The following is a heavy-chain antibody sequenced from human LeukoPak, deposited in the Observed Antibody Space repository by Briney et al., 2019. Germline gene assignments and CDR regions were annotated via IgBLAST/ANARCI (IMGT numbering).Heavy chain of an antibody. Sequence: GGSLRLSCAASGFTFSSYAMSWVRPAPGKGLEWVSAISGSGGSTYYADSVKGRFTISRDNSKNTLYLQMNSLRAEDTAVYYCAKGVAAAGIFDYWGQGTLVTVSS. CDR1: GFTFSSYA. CDR3: AKGVAAAGIFDY. V-gene: IGHV3-23*01. CDR2: ISGSGGST. D-gene: IGHD6-13*01. J-gene: IGHJ4*02.